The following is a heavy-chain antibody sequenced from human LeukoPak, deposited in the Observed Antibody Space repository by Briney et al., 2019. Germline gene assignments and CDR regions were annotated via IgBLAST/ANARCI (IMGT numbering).Heavy chain of an antibody. D-gene: IGHD5-12*01. V-gene: IGHV1-8*01. J-gene: IGHJ4*02. Sequence: ASVKVSCKASGYTFTSYDFNWVRQATGQGLEWMGWMNPNSGNTGYAQKFQGRVTMTRNTSISTAYMELSSLRSEDTAVYYCARSPGGSSGYDLHHFDYWGQGTLVTVSS. CDR3: ARSPGGSSGYDLHHFDY. CDR1: GYTFTSYD. CDR2: MNPNSGNT.